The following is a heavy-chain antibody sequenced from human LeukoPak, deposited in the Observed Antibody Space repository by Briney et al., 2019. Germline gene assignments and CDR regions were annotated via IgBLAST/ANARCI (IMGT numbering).Heavy chain of an antibody. Sequence: GASVKVSCKASGYTFTGYYMHWVRQAPGQGLEWMGWINPNSGGTNYAQKLQGRVTMTRDTSISTAYMELSRLRSDDTAVYYCARVIGQQQLPNWFDPWGQGTLVTVSS. D-gene: IGHD6-13*01. CDR3: ARVIGQQQLPNWFDP. CDR1: GYTFTGYY. V-gene: IGHV1-2*02. CDR2: INPNSGGT. J-gene: IGHJ5*02.